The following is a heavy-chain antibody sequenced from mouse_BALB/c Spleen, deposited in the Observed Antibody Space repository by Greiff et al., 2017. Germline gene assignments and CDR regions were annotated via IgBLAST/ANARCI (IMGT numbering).Heavy chain of an antibody. CDR2: ISYDGSN. J-gene: IGHJ4*01. CDR1: GYSITSGYY. Sequence: VQLQQSGPGLVKPSQSLSLTCSVTGYSITSGYYWNWIRQFPGNKLEWMGYISYDGSNNYNPSLKNRISITRDTSKNQFFLKLNSVTTEDTATYYCAREGIYYAMDYWGQGTSVTVSS. V-gene: IGHV3-6*02. CDR3: AREGIYYAMDY.